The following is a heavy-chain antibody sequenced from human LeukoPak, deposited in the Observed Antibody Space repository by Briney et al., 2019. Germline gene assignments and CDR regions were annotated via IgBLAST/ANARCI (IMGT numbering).Heavy chain of an antibody. J-gene: IGHJ4*02. V-gene: IGHV3-7*01. Sequence: PAGTLRLSCAASGFTFTDYYISWVRQAPGKGLEWVASINQDGSTKIYVNSVKGRFTISRDNAKESVYLQMDSLTADDTAVYYCARSLWPEDSWGQGTQVTVSS. CDR1: GFTFTDYY. D-gene: IGHD1-14*01. CDR3: ARSLWPEDS. CDR2: INQDGSTK.